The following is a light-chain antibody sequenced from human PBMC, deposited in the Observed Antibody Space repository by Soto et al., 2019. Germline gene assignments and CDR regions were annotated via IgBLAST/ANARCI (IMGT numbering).Light chain of an antibody. CDR1: NSDVGLYDF. CDR3: CSHAASTTVV. CDR2: EVS. V-gene: IGLV2-23*02. Sequence: QSALTQPASVSGTPGQSITISCTGSNSDVGLYDFVSWYQHHPGRAPKLIVSEVSHRPSGISNRFSGSRSGNTASLTISGLQAEDEADYYCCSHAASTTVVFGGGTKVTVL. J-gene: IGLJ2*01.